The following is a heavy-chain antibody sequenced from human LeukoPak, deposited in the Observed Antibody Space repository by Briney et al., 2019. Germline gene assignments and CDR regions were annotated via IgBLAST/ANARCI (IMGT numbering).Heavy chain of an antibody. V-gene: IGHV4-4*07. CDR3: ARAAAGTANFDP. CDR1: GGSINSYY. CDR2: ISADGST. J-gene: IGHJ5*02. D-gene: IGHD1-1*01. Sequence: SATLSLTCTVSGGSINSYYWNWIRQHAGKGLEWVGRISADGSTNCNPSLKSRVTISVDKSKNQFSLKLSSVTAADTAVYFCARAAAGTANFDPWGQGTPVTVSS.